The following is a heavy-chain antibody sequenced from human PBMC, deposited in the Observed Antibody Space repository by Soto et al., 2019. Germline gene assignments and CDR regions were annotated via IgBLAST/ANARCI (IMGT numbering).Heavy chain of an antibody. Sequence: QLQLQESGPGLVKPSETLSLTCTVSGGSISSSSYYWGWIRQPPGKGLEWIGSIYYSGSTYYNPSLKSRVAITVEESKNKFSLKLSSVTAADAAVYYCARHAITASVIAFDIWGQGTMVTVSS. CDR2: IYYSGST. V-gene: IGHV4-39*01. CDR3: ARHAITASVIAFDI. D-gene: IGHD5-18*01. CDR1: GGSISSSSYY. J-gene: IGHJ3*02.